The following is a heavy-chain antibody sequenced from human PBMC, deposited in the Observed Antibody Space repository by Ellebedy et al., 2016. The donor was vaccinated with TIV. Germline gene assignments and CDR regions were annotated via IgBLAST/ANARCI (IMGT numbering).Heavy chain of an antibody. D-gene: IGHD3-10*01. CDR3: ATVSFASGSYYFDN. V-gene: IGHV1-69*10. J-gene: IGHJ4*02. CDR1: GGTFSSHA. Sequence: AASVKVSCKASGGTFSSHAISWVRQAPGEGLEWMGGFIPILGTPNYAQKFQVRVTFTADKSTNIAYMELGRLTSEDTAIYYCATVSFASGSYYFDNWGQGTLVAVSS. CDR2: FIPILGTP.